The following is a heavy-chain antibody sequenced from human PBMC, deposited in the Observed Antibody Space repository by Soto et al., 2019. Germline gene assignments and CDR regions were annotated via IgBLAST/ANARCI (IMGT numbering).Heavy chain of an antibody. CDR3: ARDAKGSSGDHFDY. CDR2: ISSSSSTI. J-gene: IGHJ4*02. V-gene: IGHV3-48*02. D-gene: IGHD1-1*01. CDR1: GFTFTSHS. Sequence: EVQLVESGGGLVQPGGSLRLSCAASGFTFTSHSMNWVRQAPGKGQEWVSYISSSSSTIYYANSVKGRFTISRDNAKNSLYLQMNSLRDEDTAVYYCARDAKGSSGDHFDYWGQGTLVTVSS.